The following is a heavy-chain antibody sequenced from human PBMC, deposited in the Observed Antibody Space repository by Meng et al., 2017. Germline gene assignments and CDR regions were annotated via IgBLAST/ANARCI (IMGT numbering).Heavy chain of an antibody. CDR2: IWYDGSNK. D-gene: IGHD6-19*01. CDR1: GFTLSSYG. Sequence: QVRLCEAGGDVVQPGRSLRLSVAGPGFTLSSYGMHWVRQAPGKGLEWVAVIWYDGSNKYYADSVKGRFTISRDNSKNTLYLQMNSLRAEDTAMYYCARGAVAGSGGGNWFDPWGQGTLVTV. V-gene: IGHV3-33*01. CDR3: ARGAVAGSGGGNWFDP. J-gene: IGHJ5*02.